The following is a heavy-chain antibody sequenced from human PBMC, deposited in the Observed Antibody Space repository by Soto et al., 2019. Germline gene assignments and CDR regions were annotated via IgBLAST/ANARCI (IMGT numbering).Heavy chain of an antibody. Sequence: QVQLVESGGGVVQPGRSLRLSCAASGFTFSSYGMHWVRQAPGKGLEWVAVIWYDGSNKYYADSVKGRFTISRDNSKNTLYLQMNSLRAEDTAVYYCARDCSGGSCYRYYYYGMDVWGQGTTVTVSS. CDR3: ARDCSGGSCYRYYYYGMDV. D-gene: IGHD2-15*01. CDR2: IWYDGSNK. V-gene: IGHV3-33*01. CDR1: GFTFSSYG. J-gene: IGHJ6*02.